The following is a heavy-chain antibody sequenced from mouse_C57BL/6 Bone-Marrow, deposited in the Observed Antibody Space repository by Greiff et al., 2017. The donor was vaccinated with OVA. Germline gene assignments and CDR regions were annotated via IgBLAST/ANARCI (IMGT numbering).Heavy chain of an antibody. CDR3: ASYGNYVFYAMDY. D-gene: IGHD2-1*01. Sequence: QVQLQQSGAELARPGASVKLSCNASGFTFTSYGLSWVKQRTGQGLEWIGEIYPRSGNTYYNEKFKGKATLTADKSSSTAYIELRSLTSEDSAVYFCASYGNYVFYAMDYWGQGTSVTVSS. V-gene: IGHV1-81*01. J-gene: IGHJ4*01. CDR1: GFTFTSYG. CDR2: IYPRSGNT.